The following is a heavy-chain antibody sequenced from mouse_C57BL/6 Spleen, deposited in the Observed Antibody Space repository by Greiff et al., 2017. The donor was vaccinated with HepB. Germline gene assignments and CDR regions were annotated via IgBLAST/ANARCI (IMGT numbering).Heavy chain of an antibody. CDR1: GYAFSSSW. J-gene: IGHJ2*01. D-gene: IGHD1-1*01. CDR3: ARVDYYGSSLDY. CDR2: IDPGDGDT. V-gene: IGHV1-82*01. Sequence: VQLQQSGPELVKPGASVKISCKASGYAFSSSWMNWVKQRPGKGLEWIGRIDPGDGDTNYNGKFKGKATLTADKSSSTAYMQLSSLTSEDSAVYFCARVDYYGSSLDYWGQGTTLTVSS.